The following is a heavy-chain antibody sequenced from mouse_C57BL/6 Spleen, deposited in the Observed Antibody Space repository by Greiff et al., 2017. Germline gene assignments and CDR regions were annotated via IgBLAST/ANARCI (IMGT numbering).Heavy chain of an antibody. D-gene: IGHD2-4*01. CDR1: GYTITGYW. CDR2: ILPGSGST. J-gene: IGHJ2*01. Sequence: QVQLQQSGAELMKPGASVKLSCKATGYTITGYWLEWVKQRPGHGLEWIGEILPGSGSTNYTEKFKGKATFTADTSSNTAYMQLSSLATEDSAIYYCARWGAYDSYWGQGTTLTVSS. V-gene: IGHV1-9*01. CDR3: ARWGAYDSY.